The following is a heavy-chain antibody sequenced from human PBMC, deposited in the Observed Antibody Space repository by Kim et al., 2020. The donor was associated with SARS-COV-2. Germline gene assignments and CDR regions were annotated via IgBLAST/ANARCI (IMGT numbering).Heavy chain of an antibody. Sequence: SLKGRFTISRDNAKNSLYLQMNSLRAEDTAVYYCAREYTYSSSWSGMDVWGQGTTVTVSS. CDR3: AREYTYSSSWSGMDV. V-gene: IGHV3-11*05. D-gene: IGHD6-13*01. J-gene: IGHJ6*02.